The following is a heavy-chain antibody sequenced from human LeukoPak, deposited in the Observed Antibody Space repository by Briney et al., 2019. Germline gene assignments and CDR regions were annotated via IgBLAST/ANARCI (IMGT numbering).Heavy chain of an antibody. V-gene: IGHV4-31*03. D-gene: IGHD3-22*01. CDR3: ARRNYYDSSGYYKVAFDI. Sequence: SETLSLTCTVSGGSISSGGYYWSWIRQHPGKGLEWIGYIYYSGSTYYNPSLKSRVTISVDTSKNQFSLKLSSVTAADTAVYYCARRNYYDSSGYYKVAFDIWGQGTMVTVSS. CDR1: GGSISSGGYY. J-gene: IGHJ3*02. CDR2: IYYSGST.